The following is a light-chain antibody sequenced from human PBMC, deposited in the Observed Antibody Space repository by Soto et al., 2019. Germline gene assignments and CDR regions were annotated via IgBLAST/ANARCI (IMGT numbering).Light chain of an antibody. J-gene: IGKJ4*01. V-gene: IGKV1-33*01. CDR3: QQYDTLPPT. CDR1: QAIRNY. Sequence: DIQMTQSPSSLSASVGDRVTITCQASQAIRNYLNWYQQRPGTAPKLLIYGGSTLETGVPSRFGGRGSAADFTLTISSLQPEDIATYYCQQYDTLPPTFGGGTKVEIK. CDR2: GGS.